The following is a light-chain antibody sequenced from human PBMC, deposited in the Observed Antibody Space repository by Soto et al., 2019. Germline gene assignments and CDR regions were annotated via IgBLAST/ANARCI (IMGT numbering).Light chain of an antibody. Sequence: QSALTQPASVSGSPGQSITISYTGTSSDVGGHKYVSWYQQHPGKAPKLMIYEVSNRPSGVSDRISGSKSGNTASLTISGLQAEDEADYYCSSYRSGDTVVFGGGTKLTVL. CDR3: SSYRSGDTVV. J-gene: IGLJ2*01. CDR2: EVS. V-gene: IGLV2-14*01. CDR1: SSDVGGHKY.